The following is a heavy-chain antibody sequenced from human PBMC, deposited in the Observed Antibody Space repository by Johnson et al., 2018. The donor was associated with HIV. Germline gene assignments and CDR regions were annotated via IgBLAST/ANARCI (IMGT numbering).Heavy chain of an antibody. V-gene: IGHV3-7*05. J-gene: IGHJ3*02. CDR1: GFTFRSYW. CDR3: GSGLDHWNDRSAFDI. Sequence: QLVESGGGLVQPGGSLRLSCVASGFTFRSYWMNWVRQAPGKGPQWLANIKHDGSEKYYVESVKGRFTISRDNAKNSLYLQMNSLRAEDTAVYYCGSGLDHWNDRSAFDIWGQVIMVTVSS. D-gene: IGHD1-1*01. CDR2: IKHDGSEK.